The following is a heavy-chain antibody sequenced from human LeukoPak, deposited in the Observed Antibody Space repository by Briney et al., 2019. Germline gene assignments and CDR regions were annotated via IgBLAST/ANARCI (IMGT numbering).Heavy chain of an antibody. D-gene: IGHD6-13*01. Sequence: KSSETLSLTCAVSGYSISSGYYWGWIRQPPGKGLEWIGSIYHSGSTYYNPSLKSRVTISVDTSKNQFSLKLSSVTAADTAVYYCARDVGIAAAYDYWGQGTLVTGSS. CDR2: IYHSGST. V-gene: IGHV4-38-2*02. J-gene: IGHJ4*01. CDR3: ARDVGIAAAYDY. CDR1: GYSISSGYY.